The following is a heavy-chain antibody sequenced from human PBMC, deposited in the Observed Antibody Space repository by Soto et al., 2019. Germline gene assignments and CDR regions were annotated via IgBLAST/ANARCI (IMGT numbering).Heavy chain of an antibody. D-gene: IGHD3-22*01. CDR3: AKAGGSSGYFFDY. V-gene: IGHV3-30*18. CDR2: ISYDGSNK. CDR1: GYTFTSYY. J-gene: IGHJ4*02. Sequence: SCKASGYTFTSYYMHWVRQAPGKGLEWVAVISYDGSNKYYADSVKGRFTISRDNSKNTLYLQMNSLRAEDTAVYYCAKAGGSSGYFFDYWGQGTLVTVSS.